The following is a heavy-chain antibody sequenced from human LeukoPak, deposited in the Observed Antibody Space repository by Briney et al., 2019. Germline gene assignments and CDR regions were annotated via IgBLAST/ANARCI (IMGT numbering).Heavy chain of an antibody. V-gene: IGHV1-3*01. J-gene: IGHJ4*02. CDR3: ARDLTGRLDY. CDR1: GYTFISYG. CDR2: INAGNGDT. Sequence: GASVTVSCTASGYTFISYGIYWVRQAPGQRLEWMGWINAGNGDTKYSLKFQGRVTITRDTSASTAYMEVSSLRSEDTAVYYCARDLTGRLDYWGQGALVTVSS. D-gene: IGHD7-27*01.